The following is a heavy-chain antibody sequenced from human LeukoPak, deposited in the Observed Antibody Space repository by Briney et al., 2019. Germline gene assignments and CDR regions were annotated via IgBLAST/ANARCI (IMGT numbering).Heavy chain of an antibody. CDR3: ARGDYSSSSVDY. D-gene: IGHD6-6*01. Sequence: GGSLRLSCAASGFTFSDNYMSWIRQAPGKGLEWVSYISGSGSTIYYTDSVKGRFTISRDNAKNSLFLQMNSLRAEDTAVYYCARGDYSSSSVDYWGQGTLVTVSS. CDR2: ISGSGSTI. V-gene: IGHV3-11*01. CDR1: GFTFSDNY. J-gene: IGHJ4*02.